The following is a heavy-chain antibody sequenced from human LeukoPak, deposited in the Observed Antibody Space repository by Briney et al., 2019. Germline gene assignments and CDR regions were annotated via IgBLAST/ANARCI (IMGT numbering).Heavy chain of an antibody. V-gene: IGHV4-39*01. CDR1: GGSISSTNYY. J-gene: IGHJ6*02. CDR3: AVPGPYYTNYGMDV. CDR2: VYYTGST. Sequence: SETLSLTCTVSGGSISSTNYYWGWIRQPPGKGLEWIVNVYYTGSTYYNTSLKSRVTISVDTSKNQFSLKLSSVTAADTAVYYCAVPGPYYTNYGMDVWGQGTTVTVSS.